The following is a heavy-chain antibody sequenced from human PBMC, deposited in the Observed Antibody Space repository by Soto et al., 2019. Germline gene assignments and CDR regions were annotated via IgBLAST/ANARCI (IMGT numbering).Heavy chain of an antibody. CDR3: ARGDSSGYYYKYYFDY. J-gene: IGHJ4*02. CDR1: GFTFSSYG. V-gene: IGHV3-33*01. CDR2: IWYDGSNK. Sequence: QVQLVESGGGVVQPGRSLRLSCAASGFTFSSYGMHWVRQAPGKGLEWVAVIWYDGSNKYYADSVKGRFTISRDNSKNTLYLQMNSLRAEDTAVYYCARGDSSGYYYKYYFDYWGQGTLVTVSS. D-gene: IGHD3-22*01.